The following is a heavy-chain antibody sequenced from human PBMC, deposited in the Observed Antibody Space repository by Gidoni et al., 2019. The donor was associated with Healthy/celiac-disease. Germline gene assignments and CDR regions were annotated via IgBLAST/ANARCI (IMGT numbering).Heavy chain of an antibody. CDR3: ANFEYSYGRYFQH. CDR1: GFTFSSYA. CDR2: ISGSGGST. D-gene: IGHD5-18*01. Sequence: EVQLLESGGGLVQPGGSLRLSCAASGFTFSSYAMSWVRQAPGKGLEWVSAISGSGGSTYYADSVKGRFTISRDNSKNTLYLQMNSLRAEDTAVYYCANFEYSYGRYFQHWGQGTLVTVSS. J-gene: IGHJ1*01. V-gene: IGHV3-23*01.